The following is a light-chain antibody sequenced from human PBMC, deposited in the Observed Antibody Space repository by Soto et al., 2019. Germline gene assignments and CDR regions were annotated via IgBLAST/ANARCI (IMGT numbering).Light chain of an antibody. V-gene: IGLV1-51*01. CDR3: GSWDSSLSADV. CDR1: SSNIGGNS. J-gene: IGLJ1*01. Sequence: SVLTQPPSVSAAPGQKVTISCSGSSSNIGGNSVSWYQQLPGTAPKLLIYDDNKPPSGIPDRFSGSKSGTSATLGITGFQTGDEADYYCGSWDSSLSADVFGTGTKVTVL. CDR2: DDN.